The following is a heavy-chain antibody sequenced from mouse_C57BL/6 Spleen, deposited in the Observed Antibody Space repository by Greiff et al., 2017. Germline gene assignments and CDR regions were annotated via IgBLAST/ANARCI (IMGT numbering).Heavy chain of an antibody. CDR3: AREHYDYEGFAY. CDR1: GYSITSGYY. D-gene: IGHD2-4*01. Sequence: EVQLQQSGPGLVKPSQSLSLTCSVTGYSITSGYYWNWIRQFPGNKLEGMGNISDDGSNNYKPSLKNRITMTRDTSKNQLFLKLNSLTTEDTATYYCAREHYDYEGFAYWGQGTLVTVSA. V-gene: IGHV3-6*01. J-gene: IGHJ3*01. CDR2: ISDDGSN.